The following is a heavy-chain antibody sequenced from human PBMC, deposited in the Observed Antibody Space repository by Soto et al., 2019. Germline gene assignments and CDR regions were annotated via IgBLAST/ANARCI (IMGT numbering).Heavy chain of an antibody. Sequence: PSETLSLTCTVSGSSISSSSYYWGWIRQPPGKGLEWIGSIYYSGSTYYNPSLKSRVTISVDTSKNQLSLKLSSVTAADTAVYYCARLREQLVDYWGQGTLVTVSS. D-gene: IGHD6-13*01. CDR3: ARLREQLVDY. CDR2: IYYSGST. J-gene: IGHJ4*02. V-gene: IGHV4-39*01. CDR1: GSSISSSSYY.